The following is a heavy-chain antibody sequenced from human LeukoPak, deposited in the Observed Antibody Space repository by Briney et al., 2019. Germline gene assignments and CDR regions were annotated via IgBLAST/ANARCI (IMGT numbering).Heavy chain of an antibody. Sequence: GESLKISCQASGYSFSNYWISWVRQMPGKGLEWMGRIDPSDSYTNYSPSFQGHVTISADKSISTAYLQWSSLKASDTAMYYCARHSPYYYGMDVWGQGTTVTVSS. CDR3: ARHSPYYYGMDV. CDR2: IDPSDSYT. J-gene: IGHJ6*02. CDR1: GYSFSNYW. V-gene: IGHV5-10-1*01.